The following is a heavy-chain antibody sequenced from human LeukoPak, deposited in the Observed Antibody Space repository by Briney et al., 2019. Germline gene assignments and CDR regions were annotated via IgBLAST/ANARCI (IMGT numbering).Heavy chain of an antibody. CDR2: INTNTGNP. CDR1: GYTFTSYA. D-gene: IGHD6-13*01. Sequence: ASVKVSCKASGYTFTSYAMNWVRQAPGQGLEWMGWINTNTGNPTYAQGFTGRFVFSLDTSVSTAYLQISSLKAEDTAVYYCARSYSSSWYGDNWFDPWGQGTLVTVSS. V-gene: IGHV7-4-1*02. CDR3: ARSYSSSWYGDNWFDP. J-gene: IGHJ5*02.